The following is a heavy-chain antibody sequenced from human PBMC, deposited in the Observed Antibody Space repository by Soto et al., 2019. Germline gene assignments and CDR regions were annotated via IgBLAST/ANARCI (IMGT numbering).Heavy chain of an antibody. D-gene: IGHD2-15*01. CDR1: GFKFDDYA. V-gene: IGHV3-9*01. CDR3: ARDRIGRFYAIDV. J-gene: IGHJ6*02. Sequence: EVQLVESGGGLVKPGGSLRLSCVGSGFKFDDYAIHWVRQVAGKGLEWVSAINWSGEMIAYADSVKGRSTISRDNAKNYVSLQINSLRPEDAALYYCARDRIGRFYAIDVWGQGTTVTVSS. CDR2: INWSGEMI.